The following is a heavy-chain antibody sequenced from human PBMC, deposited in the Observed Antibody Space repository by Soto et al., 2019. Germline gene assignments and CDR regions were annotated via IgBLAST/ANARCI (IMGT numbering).Heavy chain of an antibody. CDR2: ISAYTGNT. Sequence: QVQLVQSGGEVKKPGASVKVSCKASGYTFTGYGVSWVRQAPGQGLEWMGWISAYTGNTDYAQKLQGRVTMTTDATTSTAYMELTSLRSDDTAVYYCARDKSGAVTSPGDYWGQGTLVTVSS. CDR3: ARDKSGAVTSPGDY. V-gene: IGHV1-18*01. CDR1: GYTFTGYG. D-gene: IGHD2-8*02. J-gene: IGHJ4*02.